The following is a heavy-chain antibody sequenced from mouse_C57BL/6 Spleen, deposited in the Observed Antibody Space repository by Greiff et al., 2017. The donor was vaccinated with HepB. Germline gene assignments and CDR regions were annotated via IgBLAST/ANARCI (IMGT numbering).Heavy chain of an antibody. V-gene: IGHV6-3*01. CDR3: TELGYAMDY. CDR2: IRLKSDNYAT. Sequence: EVKLQESGGGLVQPGGSMKLSCVASGFTFSNYWMNWVRQSPEKGLEWVAQIRLKSDNYATHYAESVKGRFTISRDDSKSSVYLQMNNLRAEDTGIYYCTELGYAMDYWGQGTSVTVSS. CDR1: GFTFSNYW. D-gene: IGHD4-1*01. J-gene: IGHJ4*01.